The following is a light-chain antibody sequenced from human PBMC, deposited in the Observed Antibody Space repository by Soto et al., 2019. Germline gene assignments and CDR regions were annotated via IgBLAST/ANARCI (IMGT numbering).Light chain of an antibody. Sequence: EVVLTQSPATLSFSPGERATLSFRASQSVTSYLAWYQQKPGQAPRLLIYDVSNRASGIPARFSGSGSETDFTLTISSLEPEDFAVYYCQQRSDWPLTFGQGTRLEIK. CDR2: DVS. CDR3: QQRSDWPLT. J-gene: IGKJ5*01. CDR1: QSVTSY. V-gene: IGKV3-11*01.